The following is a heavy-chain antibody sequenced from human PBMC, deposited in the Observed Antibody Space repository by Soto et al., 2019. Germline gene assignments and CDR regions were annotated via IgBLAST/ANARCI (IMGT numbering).Heavy chain of an antibody. CDR3: AVTTKDAFDI. Sequence: QVQLVESGGGVVQPGRSLRLCCAASGFTFSSYGMHWVRQAPGKGLEWVAVIWYDGSNKYYADSVKGRFTISRDNSKNTLYLQMNSLRAEDTAVYYCAVTTKDAFDIWGQGTMVTVSS. J-gene: IGHJ3*02. V-gene: IGHV3-33*01. D-gene: IGHD4-17*01. CDR2: IWYDGSNK. CDR1: GFTFSSYG.